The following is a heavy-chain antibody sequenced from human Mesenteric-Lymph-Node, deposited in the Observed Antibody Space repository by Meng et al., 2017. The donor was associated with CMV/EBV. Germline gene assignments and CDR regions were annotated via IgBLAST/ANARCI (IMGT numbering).Heavy chain of an antibody. J-gene: IGHJ3*02. D-gene: IGHD3/OR15-3a*01. CDR3: ARAEGVDSTGAFDI. CDR2: ISSASVYA. Sequence: GESLKIPCAASGFTFNSYSMTWVRQAPGKGLEWVSSISSASVYAYYADSVKGRFTISRDNAKNSLYLQMSSLRAEDTALYYCARAEGVDSTGAFDIWGQGTMVTVSS. V-gene: IGHV3-21*01. CDR1: GFTFNSYS.